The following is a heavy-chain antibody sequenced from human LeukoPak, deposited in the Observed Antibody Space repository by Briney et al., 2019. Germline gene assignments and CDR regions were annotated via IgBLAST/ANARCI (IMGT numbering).Heavy chain of an antibody. CDR1: GFTFSSYD. CDR3: ARGPGRYSPLGSYYFDY. CDR2: IGTAGDT. V-gene: IGHV3-13*01. J-gene: IGHJ4*02. D-gene: IGHD3-10*01. Sequence: GGSLRLSCAASGFTFSSYDMHWVRHATGKGLEWVSAIGTAGDTYYPGSGKGRFHIPKENAKNYLYLQMNSLRAGDTAVYYCARGPGRYSPLGSYYFDYWGQGTLVTVSS.